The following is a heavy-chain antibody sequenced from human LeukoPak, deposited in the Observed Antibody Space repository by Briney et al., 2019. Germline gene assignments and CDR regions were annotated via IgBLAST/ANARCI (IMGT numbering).Heavy chain of an antibody. D-gene: IGHD3-10*01. CDR2: IYYSGST. V-gene: IGHV4-59*08. J-gene: IGHJ4*02. Sequence: PSETLSLTCTVSGVSISSYYWSWIRQPPGKGLEWIGYIYYSGSTNYNPSLKSRVTISVDTSKNQFSLKLSSVTAADTAVYYCARHVESYGSGSYLTYFDYWGQGTLVTVSS. CDR3: ARHVESYGSGSYLTYFDY. CDR1: GVSISSYY.